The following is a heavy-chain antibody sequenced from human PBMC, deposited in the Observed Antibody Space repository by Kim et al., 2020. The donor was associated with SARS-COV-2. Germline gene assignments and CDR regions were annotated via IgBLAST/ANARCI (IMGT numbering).Heavy chain of an antibody. Sequence: TFYAASVKGRFTISRDNSKNTLYLHMNGLRPEDTAVYFCAKDSSHYRFFDYWGQGTLVTVSS. CDR3: AKDSSHYRFFDY. J-gene: IGHJ4*02. CDR2: T. V-gene: IGHV3-23*01. D-gene: IGHD6-6*01.